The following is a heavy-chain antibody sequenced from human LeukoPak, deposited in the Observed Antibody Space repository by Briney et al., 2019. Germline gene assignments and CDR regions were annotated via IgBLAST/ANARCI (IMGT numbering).Heavy chain of an antibody. J-gene: IGHJ4*02. D-gene: IGHD1-14*01. CDR3: ARGVEPLAANTLAY. V-gene: IGHV3-53*01. CDR1: GFTVITNG. Sequence: PGGSLRLSCAASGFTVITNGMTWVRQAPGKGLEWVSVLYSDGNTKYADSVRGRFTISRDNSKNTLYLEMNSLRPDDTAVYYCARGVEPLAANTLAYRGQGTLVTVSS. CDR2: LYSDGNT.